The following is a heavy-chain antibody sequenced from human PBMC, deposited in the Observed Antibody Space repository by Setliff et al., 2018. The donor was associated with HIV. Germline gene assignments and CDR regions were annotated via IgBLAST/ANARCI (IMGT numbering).Heavy chain of an antibody. V-gene: IGHV3-15*07. D-gene: IGHD3-16*01. CDR1: GFTFNKAW. CDR2: VKSERDGGTI. CDR3: TIEPVTLGGYFDY. Sequence: GGSLRLSCAASGFTFNKAWMNWVRQAPGKGLEWVGRVKSERDGGTIDYAAPVKGRFTISIDDATNTLYLQMNSPKTEDTAVYYCTIEPVTLGGYFDYWGQGTLVTVSS. J-gene: IGHJ4*02.